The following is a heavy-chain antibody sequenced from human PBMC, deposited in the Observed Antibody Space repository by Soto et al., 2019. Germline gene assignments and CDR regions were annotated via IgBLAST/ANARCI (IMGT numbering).Heavy chain of an antibody. Sequence: QLQLQESGPGLVKPSETLSLTRTVSGGSISSSSYYWRWIRQPPGKGLEWVGSIYYSGSTYYNPSLKSRVSFSVDTAKNRFCLKLSSVTAADTGVYYCARRVCSSCCEYYFDYWGEGTLITVSS. D-gene: IGHD2-15*01. J-gene: IGHJ4*02. CDR3: ARRVCSSCCEYYFDY. CDR1: GGSISSSSYY. V-gene: IGHV4-39*01. CDR2: IYYSGST.